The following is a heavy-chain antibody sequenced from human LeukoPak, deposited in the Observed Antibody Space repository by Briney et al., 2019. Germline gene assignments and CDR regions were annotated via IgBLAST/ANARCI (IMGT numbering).Heavy chain of an antibody. J-gene: IGHJ6*03. V-gene: IGHV3-48*03. CDR2: ISSSGSTI. CDR1: GFTFSSYE. CDR3: ASDLGSSSGYYYYYMDV. D-gene: IGHD6-6*01. Sequence: GGSLRLSCAASGFTFSSYEMNWVRQAPGKGLEWVSYISSSGSTIYYADSVKGRFTISRDNAKNSLYLQMNSLRAEDTAVYYCASDLGSSSGYYYYYMDVWGKGTTVTVSS.